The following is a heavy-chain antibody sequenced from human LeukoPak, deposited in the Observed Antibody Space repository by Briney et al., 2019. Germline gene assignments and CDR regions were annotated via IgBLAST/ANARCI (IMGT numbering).Heavy chain of an antibody. CDR2: IYYTGSS. V-gene: IGHV4-39*01. D-gene: IGHD3-9*01. J-gene: IGHJ4*02. CDR1: GGSVSSSTYY. Sequence: SETLSLTCAVSGGSVSSSTYYWGWIRQPPGKGLEWIGNIYYTGSSYYNPSLKSRVTMSVDTSKTQFSLKMNSVTAADTAVYYCARLSKGRYFDYIFDFWGQGTLLTVSS. CDR3: ARLSKGRYFDYIFDF.